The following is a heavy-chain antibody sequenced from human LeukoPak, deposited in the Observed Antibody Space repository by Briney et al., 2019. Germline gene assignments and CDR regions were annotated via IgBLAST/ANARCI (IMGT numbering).Heavy chain of an antibody. Sequence: ASAKVSCKASGYTFTGYYMHWVRQAPGQGLEWMGWINPNSGGTNYAQKFQGRVTMTRDTSIGTAYMELSRLRSDDTAVYYCARERAAYCSGGSCYSVYYYYGMDVWGQGTTVTVSS. D-gene: IGHD2-15*01. CDR1: GYTFTGYY. J-gene: IGHJ6*02. CDR2: INPNSGGT. CDR3: ARERAAYCSGGSCYSVYYYYGMDV. V-gene: IGHV1-2*02.